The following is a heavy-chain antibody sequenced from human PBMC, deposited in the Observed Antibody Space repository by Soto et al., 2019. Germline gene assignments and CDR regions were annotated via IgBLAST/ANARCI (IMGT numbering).Heavy chain of an antibody. D-gene: IGHD2-8*01. Sequence: ASVKVSCKASGYSFTDYHIHWVRQAPGQGLEWLGRVNPKSGGTSTAQKFQGWVTMTTDTSISTASMELTRLTSDDTAIYYCARGDSTDCSNGVCSFFYNHDMDVWGQGTTVTVSS. J-gene: IGHJ6*02. CDR2: VNPKSGGT. CDR1: GYSFTDYH. CDR3: ARGDSTDCSNGVCSFFYNHDMDV. V-gene: IGHV1-2*04.